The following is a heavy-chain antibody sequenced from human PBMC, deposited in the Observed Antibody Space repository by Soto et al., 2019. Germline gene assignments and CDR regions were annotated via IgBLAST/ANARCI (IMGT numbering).Heavy chain of an antibody. D-gene: IGHD6-13*01. CDR2: IKQDGSEK. Sequence: GGSLRLSCAASGFTLSRYWMTWVRQAPGNGLEWVANIKQDGSEKYYVDSVKGRFTISRDNAKNSLYLQMNSLRAEDTAVYYCARVYSAGLDIWGQGTMVTVSS. CDR3: ARVYSAGLDI. V-gene: IGHV3-7*01. J-gene: IGHJ3*02. CDR1: GFTLSRYW.